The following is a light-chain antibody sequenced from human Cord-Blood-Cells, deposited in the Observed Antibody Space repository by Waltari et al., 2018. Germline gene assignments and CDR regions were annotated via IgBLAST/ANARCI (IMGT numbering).Light chain of an antibody. CDR2: KAS. CDR3: QKYNSYWT. V-gene: IGKV1-5*03. Sequence: DIQMTQSPSTLSPSVGDRVTITCRASQSISSWLAWYQQKPGKAPKLLIYKASSLESGVPTRFSGSGSGTEFTLTISSLQPDDFATYYCQKYNSYWTFGQGTKVEIK. CDR1: QSISSW. J-gene: IGKJ1*01.